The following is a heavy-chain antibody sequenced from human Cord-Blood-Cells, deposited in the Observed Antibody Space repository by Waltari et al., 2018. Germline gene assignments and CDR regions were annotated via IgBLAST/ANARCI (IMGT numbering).Heavy chain of an antibody. CDR1: GYSISSGYS. Sequence: QVQLQESGPGLVKPSETLSLTCAVSGYSISSGYSWGWTRQPPGKGLEWIGSIYHSGSTYYNPSLKSRVTISVDTSKNQFSLKLSSVTAADTAVYYCARDPPHYDILTGYYSEGYFDYWGQGTLVTVSS. V-gene: IGHV4-38-2*02. D-gene: IGHD3-9*01. CDR2: IYHSGST. J-gene: IGHJ4*02. CDR3: ARDPPHYDILTGYYSEGYFDY.